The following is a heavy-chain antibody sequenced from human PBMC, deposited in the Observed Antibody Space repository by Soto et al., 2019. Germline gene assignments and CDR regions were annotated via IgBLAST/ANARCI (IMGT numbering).Heavy chain of an antibody. CDR3: AREMATISPDYFDY. J-gene: IGHJ4*02. D-gene: IGHD5-12*01. Sequence: SETLSLTCTVSGGSISSGDYYWSWIRQPPGKGLEWIGYIYYRGSTYYNPSLKSRVTISVDTSKNQFSLKLSSVTAADTAVYYCAREMATISPDYFDYWGQGTLVTVSS. CDR2: IYYRGST. CDR1: GGSISSGDYY. V-gene: IGHV4-30-4*01.